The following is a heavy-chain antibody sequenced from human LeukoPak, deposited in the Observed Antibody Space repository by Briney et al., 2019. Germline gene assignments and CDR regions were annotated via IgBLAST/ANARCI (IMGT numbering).Heavy chain of an antibody. J-gene: IGHJ4*02. Sequence: PGGSLRLSCAASGFTFSSYAMSWVRQAPGKGLEWVSAISGSGDSSYYADSVKGRFTISRDNSKNTLYLQMNSLRAEDTAVYYCAKLAGQWQPMYYFDYWGQGTLVTVSS. CDR1: GFTFSSYA. CDR2: ISGSGDSS. V-gene: IGHV3-23*01. CDR3: AKLAGQWQPMYYFDY. D-gene: IGHD6-19*01.